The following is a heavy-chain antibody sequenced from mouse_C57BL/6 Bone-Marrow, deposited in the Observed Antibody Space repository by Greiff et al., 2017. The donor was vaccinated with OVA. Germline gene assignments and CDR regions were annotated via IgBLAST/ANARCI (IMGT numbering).Heavy chain of an antibody. V-gene: IGHV14-3*01. Sequence: VHVKQPVAELVRPGASVKLSCTASGFNIKNTYMHWVKQRPEQGLEWIGRIDPANDNTKYAPKFQGKATMTADTSSNTAYLQLSSLSSEDTAVYCCARGNFGSSFYAMDYWGQGTSVTVSS. CDR2: IDPANDNT. J-gene: IGHJ4*01. D-gene: IGHD1-1*01. CDR1: GFNIKNTY. CDR3: ARGNFGSSFYAMDY.